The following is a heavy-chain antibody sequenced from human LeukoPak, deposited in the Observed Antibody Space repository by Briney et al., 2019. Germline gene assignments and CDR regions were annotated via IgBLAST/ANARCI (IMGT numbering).Heavy chain of an antibody. CDR3: ARDLSEYDSSGYYYYYFDY. Sequence: SGGSLRLSCAASGFTFSSYWMSWVRQAPGKGLEWVANIKQDGSEKYYVDSVKGRFTISRDNAKNSLYLQMNSLRAEDTAVYYCARDLSEYDSSGYYYYYFDYWGQGTLVTVSS. J-gene: IGHJ4*02. V-gene: IGHV3-7*01. D-gene: IGHD3-22*01. CDR2: IKQDGSEK. CDR1: GFTFSSYW.